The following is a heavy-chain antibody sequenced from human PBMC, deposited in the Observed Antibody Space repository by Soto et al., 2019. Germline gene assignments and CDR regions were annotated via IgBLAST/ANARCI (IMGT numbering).Heavy chain of an antibody. D-gene: IGHD2-21*01. CDR3: ASHIAVPRTRGFDF. J-gene: IGHJ4*02. CDR2: ISHTGTT. V-gene: IGHV4-4*02. CDR1: GGSISDNW. Sequence: QVQLQESGPGLVQPSGPLSLTCAVSGGSISDNWWSWVRQPPGKGLEWIGEISHTGTTHYNPSLWRRVTISIDKSKYQFSLNLGSVTAADTAVYYCASHIAVPRTRGFDFWGQGTLVTVFS.